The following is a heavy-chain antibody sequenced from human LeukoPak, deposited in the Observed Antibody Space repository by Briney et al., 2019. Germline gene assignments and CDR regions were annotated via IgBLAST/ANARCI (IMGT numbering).Heavy chain of an antibody. CDR3: AKDQAGGIAVAGTGFDY. J-gene: IGHJ4*02. CDR1: GFTFSSYA. Sequence: GGSLRLSCAASGFTFSSYAMSWVRQAPGKGLEWVSAISGSGGSTYYADSVKGRFTISRDNSKNTLYLQMNSLRAEDTAVYYCAKDQAGGIAVAGTGFDYWGQGTLVTVSS. V-gene: IGHV3-23*01. CDR2: ISGSGGST. D-gene: IGHD6-19*01.